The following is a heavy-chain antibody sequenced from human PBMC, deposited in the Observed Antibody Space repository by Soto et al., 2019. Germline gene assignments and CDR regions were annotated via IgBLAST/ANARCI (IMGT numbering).Heavy chain of an antibody. CDR2: ISGYNGHT. D-gene: IGHD3-16*01. V-gene: IGHV1-18*01. CDR1: GYTFTTYG. CDR3: AREGEMPYYYYGLCV. Sequence: QVQLVQSGAEVRKPGASVKVSCKASGYTFTTYGISWVRQAPGQGLEWMGWISGYNGHTKYAQKVQGRVTMTTDTSTSTVYMDLRSLRSDDTAVYYCAREGEMPYYYYGLCVWGQGTMVTVSS. J-gene: IGHJ6*01.